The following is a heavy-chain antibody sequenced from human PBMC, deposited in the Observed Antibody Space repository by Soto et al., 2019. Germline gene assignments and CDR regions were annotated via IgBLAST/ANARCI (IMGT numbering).Heavy chain of an antibody. CDR2: IYYIGTT. CDR3: ARLYYDSSGYYYLGYFDY. Sequence: SETLSLTCTVSGGSISNGNYYWSWIRQLPGKGLEWIGNIYYIGTTSYNPSLKSRVTISVDTSKNQFSLKVNSVTAADTAVYYCARLYYDSSGYYYLGYFDYWGQGTLVTVSS. CDR1: GGSISNGNYY. J-gene: IGHJ4*02. V-gene: IGHV4-39*01. D-gene: IGHD3-22*01.